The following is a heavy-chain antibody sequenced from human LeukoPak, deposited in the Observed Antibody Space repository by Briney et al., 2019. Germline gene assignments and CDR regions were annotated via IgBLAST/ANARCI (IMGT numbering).Heavy chain of an antibody. V-gene: IGHV3-23*01. J-gene: IGHJ5*02. D-gene: IGHD2-15*01. CDR2: ISGSGGST. CDR3: ASHYDCSGGSCFPSGGFDP. Sequence: GGSLRLSCAASGFTFSSYAMSWVRQAPGKGVEWVSAISGSGGSTYYADSVKGRFTISRDNSKNTLYLQMNSLRAEDTAVYYCASHYDCSGGSCFPSGGFDPWGQGTLVTVSS. CDR1: GFTFSSYA.